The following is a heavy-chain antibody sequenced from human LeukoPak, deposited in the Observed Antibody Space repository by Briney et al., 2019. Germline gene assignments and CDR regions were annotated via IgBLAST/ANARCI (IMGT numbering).Heavy chain of an antibody. CDR1: GYTFTSYD. D-gene: IGHD6-13*01. J-gene: IGHJ4*02. Sequence: ASLKVSCTASGYTFTSYDINWVRKATGQGLEWMGWMKANSGNTGYAKKFQGRVTMTRNTSISTAYMELSSLRSEDTAVYYCARGIIAAAGDFDSWGQGTLVTVSS. CDR2: MKANSGNT. V-gene: IGHV1-8*01. CDR3: ARGIIAAAGDFDS.